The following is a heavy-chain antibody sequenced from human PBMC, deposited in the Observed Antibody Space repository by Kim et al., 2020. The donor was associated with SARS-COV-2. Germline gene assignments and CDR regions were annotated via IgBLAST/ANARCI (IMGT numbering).Heavy chain of an antibody. CDR1: GGSFSGYY. Sequence: SETLSLTCAVYGGSFSGYYWSWIRQPPGKGLEWIGEINHSGSTNYNPSLKSRVTISVDTSKNQFSLKLSSVTAADTAVYYCARGGQTTYYYDSSGYDYWGQGTLVTVSS. CDR2: INHSGST. CDR3: ARGGQTTYYYDSSGYDY. J-gene: IGHJ4*02. D-gene: IGHD3-22*01. V-gene: IGHV4-34*01.